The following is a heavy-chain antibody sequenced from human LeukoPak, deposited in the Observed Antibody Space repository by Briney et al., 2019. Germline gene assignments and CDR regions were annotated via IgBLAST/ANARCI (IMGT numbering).Heavy chain of an antibody. CDR1: GGSFSGYY. V-gene: IGHV4-34*01. D-gene: IGHD2-15*01. CDR3: ARDQTPFY. Sequence: SSETLSLTCAVYGGSFSGYYWSWIRQPPGKGLEWIGEINHTGSTSYNPSLKSRVTMSVDTSKNQFSLKLNSVTAADTAVYYCARDQTPFYWGQGSLVTVSS. CDR2: INHTGST. J-gene: IGHJ4*02.